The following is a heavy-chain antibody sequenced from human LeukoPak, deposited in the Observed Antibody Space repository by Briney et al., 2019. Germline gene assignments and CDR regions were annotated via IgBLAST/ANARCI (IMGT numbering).Heavy chain of an antibody. CDR3: ARVRAEGTVTTYYFDY. D-gene: IGHD4-17*01. CDR2: INPSGGST. CDR1: GYTFTSYY. V-gene: IGHV1-46*01. Sequence: ASVKVSCKASGYTFTSYYMHWVRQAPGQGLEWMGIINPSGGSTSDAQKFQGRVTMTSDTSPSTVYMELSSLRSEDTAVYYCARVRAEGTVTTYYFDYWGQGTLVTVSS. J-gene: IGHJ4*02.